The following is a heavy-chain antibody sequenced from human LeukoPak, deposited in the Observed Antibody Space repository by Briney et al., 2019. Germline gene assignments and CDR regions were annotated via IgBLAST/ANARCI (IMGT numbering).Heavy chain of an antibody. D-gene: IGHD2-15*01. Sequence: SETLSLTCTVSGYSISSGYYWGWIRQPPGKGLEWIGSFYPSGSTYYNPSLKSRVTISVDTSKNQFSLRLSSVTASDTAVYYCARGPVVAATYYWGQGTLVTVSS. CDR2: FYPSGST. V-gene: IGHV4-38-2*02. CDR3: ARGPVVAATYY. CDR1: GYSISSGYY. J-gene: IGHJ4*02.